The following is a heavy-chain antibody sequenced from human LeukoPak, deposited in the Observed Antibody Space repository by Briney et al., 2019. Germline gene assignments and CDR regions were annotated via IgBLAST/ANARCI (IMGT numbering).Heavy chain of an antibody. Sequence: SETLSLTCSVSGGSISSSSYYWGWIRQPPGKGLEWIGSIYYSGSTYYSPSLKSRVTISIDTSKNQFSLRLSSVTAADTAVYYCARGREDYGDYGLDFWGQGTLVTVSS. J-gene: IGHJ4*02. CDR1: GGSISSSSYY. CDR3: ARGREDYGDYGLDF. V-gene: IGHV4-39*07. D-gene: IGHD4-17*01. CDR2: IYYSGST.